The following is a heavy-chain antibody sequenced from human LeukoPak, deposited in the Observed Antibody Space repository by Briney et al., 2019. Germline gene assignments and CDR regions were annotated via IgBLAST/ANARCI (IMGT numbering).Heavy chain of an antibody. V-gene: IGHV2-5*01. Sequence: SGPTLVNPTQTLTLTCTFSGLSLSTSGVGVGWIRRPPGKALEWLAFINWNDDKRYSPSLRSRLTITKDASQNQVVLTMTNLDPVDTGTYYCAHRGISGSFSHWGQGSLVTVSS. CDR1: GLSLSTSGVG. D-gene: IGHD3-22*01. CDR3: AHRGISGSFSH. J-gene: IGHJ4*02. CDR2: INWNDDK.